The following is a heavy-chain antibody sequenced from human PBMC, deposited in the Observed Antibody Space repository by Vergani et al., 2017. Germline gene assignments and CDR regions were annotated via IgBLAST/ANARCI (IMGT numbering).Heavy chain of an antibody. V-gene: IGHV3-9*01. CDR2: ISWNSGSI. D-gene: IGHD6-13*01. J-gene: IGHJ4*02. CDR3: AKDWRGYSSSWYYFDY. CDR1: SFSVSSHY. Sequence: VQLVESGGGLVQPGGSLRLSCAASSFSVSSHYMTWVRQAPGKGLEWVSGISWNSGSIGYADSVKGRFTISRDNAKNSLYLQMNSLRAEDTALYYCAKDWRGYSSSWYYFDYWGQGTLVTVSS.